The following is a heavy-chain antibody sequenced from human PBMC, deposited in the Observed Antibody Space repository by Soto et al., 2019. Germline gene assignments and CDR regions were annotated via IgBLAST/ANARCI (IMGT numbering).Heavy chain of an antibody. V-gene: IGHV3-7*01. D-gene: IGHD2-15*01. Sequence: PGGSLRLSCVASGFTFTSHCWHWVRQAPGKGLEWVANIKQDGSEKYYVDSVKGRFTISRDNAKNSLYLQMNSLRAEDTAVYFCARDHLGFCSSGSCNWAEYFGHWGPGTLVTVSS. CDR1: GFTFTSHC. CDR3: ARDHLGFCSSGSCNWAEYFGH. J-gene: IGHJ4*02. CDR2: IKQDGSEK.